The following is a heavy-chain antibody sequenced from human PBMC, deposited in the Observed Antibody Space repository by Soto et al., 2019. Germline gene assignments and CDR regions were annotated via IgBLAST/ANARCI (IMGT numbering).Heavy chain of an antibody. CDR3: ARNSDVDTEFDY. J-gene: IGHJ4*02. V-gene: IGHV4-31*03. Sequence: SETLSLTCTVSGGSISSGGYYWSWIRQHPGKGLEWIGYIYYSGSTYYNPSLKSRVTISVDTSKNQFSLKLSSVTAADTAVYYCARNSDVDTEFDYWGQGTLVTVSS. CDR1: GGSISSGGYY. CDR2: IYYSGST. D-gene: IGHD5-18*01.